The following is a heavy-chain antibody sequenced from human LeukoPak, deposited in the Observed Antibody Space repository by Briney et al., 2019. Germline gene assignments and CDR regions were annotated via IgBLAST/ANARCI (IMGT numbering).Heavy chain of an antibody. CDR1: GFTFSTNA. D-gene: IGHD3-10*02. Sequence: PGGSLRLSCAASGFTFSTNAMSWVRQAPGKGLEWVSAISGSGGNTYYAASVKGRFTISRDNSRNTLFLQMNSLRADDTAVYYCASSVGVTMFFDFWGQGTLVTVSS. J-gene: IGHJ4*02. V-gene: IGHV3-23*01. CDR3: ASSVGVTMFFDF. CDR2: ISGSGGNT.